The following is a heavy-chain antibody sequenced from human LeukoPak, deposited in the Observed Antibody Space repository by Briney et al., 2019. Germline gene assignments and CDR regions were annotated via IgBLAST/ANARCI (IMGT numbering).Heavy chain of an antibody. J-gene: IGHJ4*02. Sequence: GASVKVSCKVSGYTLTELSMHWVREAPGKGLEWMGGSDPEDGETIYAQKFQGRVTMTEDTSTDTAYMELSSLRSEDTAVYYCATFYSGYDWGGYWGQGTLVTVSS. V-gene: IGHV1-24*01. CDR3: ATFYSGYDWGGY. CDR1: GYTLTELS. CDR2: SDPEDGET. D-gene: IGHD5-12*01.